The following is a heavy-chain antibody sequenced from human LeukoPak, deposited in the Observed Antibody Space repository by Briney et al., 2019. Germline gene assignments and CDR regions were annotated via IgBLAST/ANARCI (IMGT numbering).Heavy chain of an antibody. CDR1: GGSISSSSYY. V-gene: IGHV4-39*01. D-gene: IGHD3-22*01. J-gene: IGHJ4*02. CDR3: ARSVYYDSSGYYDELVGYFDY. CDR2: IYYSGST. Sequence: PSETLSLTCTVSGGSISSSSYYWGWIRQPPRKGLEWIGSIYYSGSTYYNPSLKSRVTISVDTSKNQFSLKLSSVAAADTAVYYCARSVYYDSSGYYDELVGYFDYWGQGTLVTVSS.